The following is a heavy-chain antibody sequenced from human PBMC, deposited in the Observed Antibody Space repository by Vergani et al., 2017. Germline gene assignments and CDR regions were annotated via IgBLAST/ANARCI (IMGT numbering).Heavy chain of an antibody. J-gene: IGHJ4*02. Sequence: QVQLQESGPGLVKPSETLSHTCTVSGDSVISTDYHWGWIRQPPGKGLEWIGSMDYSGSTSYNPSLESRISISFETPKNQFSLRLTSVTAADTAVYYCASKRGACRAAYCHSYDFWGPGTLVGVSS. CDR1: GDSVISTDYH. CDR3: ASKRGACRAAYCHSYDF. CDR2: MDYSGST. V-gene: IGHV4-39*01. D-gene: IGHD2-15*01.